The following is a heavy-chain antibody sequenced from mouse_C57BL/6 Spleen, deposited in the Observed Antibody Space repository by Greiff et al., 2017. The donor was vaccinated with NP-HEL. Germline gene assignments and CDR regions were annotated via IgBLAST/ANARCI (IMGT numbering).Heavy chain of an antibody. Sequence: DVHLVESGGGLVKPGGSLKLSCAASGFTFSDYGMHWVRQAPEKGLEWVAYISSGSSTIYYADTVKGRFTISRDNAKNTLFLQMTSLRSEDTAMYYCAKGVYYGSAYARDYWGQGTSVTVSS. J-gene: IGHJ4*01. CDR3: AKGVYYGSAYARDY. CDR1: GFTFSDYG. CDR2: ISSGSSTI. V-gene: IGHV5-17*01. D-gene: IGHD1-1*01.